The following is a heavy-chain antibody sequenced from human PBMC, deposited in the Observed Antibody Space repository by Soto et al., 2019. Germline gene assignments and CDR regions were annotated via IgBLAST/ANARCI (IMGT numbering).Heavy chain of an antibody. CDR1: GGSISSSSYY. CDR3: ARWGTPDNYDFWSGYYGPIDY. J-gene: IGHJ4*02. Sequence: SETLSLTCTVSGGSISSSSYYWGWIRQPPGKGLECFGCIFYSGSTYYNPSLKSRVTISVDTSKNQFSLKLSSVTAADTVLYYCARWGTPDNYDFWSGYYGPIDYWGQGTLVTVSS. CDR2: IFYSGST. D-gene: IGHD3-3*01. V-gene: IGHV4-39*01.